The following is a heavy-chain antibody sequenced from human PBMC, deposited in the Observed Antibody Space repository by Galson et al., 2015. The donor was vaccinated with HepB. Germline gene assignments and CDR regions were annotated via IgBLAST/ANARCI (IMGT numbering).Heavy chain of an antibody. CDR1: GFTFSSYA. Sequence: SLRLSCAASGFTFSSYAMHWVRQAPGKGLEWVAVISYDGSNKYYADSVKGRFTISRDNSKNTLYLQMNSLRAEDTAVYYCARFGYSSGWGSDYWGQGTLVTVSS. V-gene: IGHV3-30-3*01. D-gene: IGHD6-19*01. CDR3: ARFGYSSGWGSDY. J-gene: IGHJ4*02. CDR2: ISYDGSNK.